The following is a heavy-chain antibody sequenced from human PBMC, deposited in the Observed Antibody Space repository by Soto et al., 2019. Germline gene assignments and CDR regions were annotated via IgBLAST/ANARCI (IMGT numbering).Heavy chain of an antibody. CDR3: ARNYDFWSGSLPWKYYGMDV. J-gene: IGHJ6*02. CDR2: ISYDGSNK. V-gene: IGHV3-30-3*01. Sequence: PGGSLRLCCAASGFTFSSYAMHGVRQAPGKGLEWVAVISYDGSNKYYADSVKGRFTISRDNSKNTLYLQMNSLRAEDTAVYYCARNYDFWSGSLPWKYYGMDVWGQGTTVTVSS. CDR1: GFTFSSYA. D-gene: IGHD3-3*01.